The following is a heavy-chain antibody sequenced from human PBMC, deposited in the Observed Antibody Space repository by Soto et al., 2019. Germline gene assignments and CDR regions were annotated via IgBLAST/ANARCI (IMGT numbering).Heavy chain of an antibody. Sequence: EVQLVESGGGLVKPGGSLRLSCAASGFTFSSYSMNWVRQAPGKRLERVSSISSSSSYIYYADSVKGPFTISRDNAKNSLYLQMNSLGAEDTAVYYCARDLTVTEGRYYYYMDVWGKGTTVTVAS. V-gene: IGHV3-21*01. CDR1: GFTFSSYS. D-gene: IGHD4-4*01. J-gene: IGHJ6*03. CDR3: ARDLTVTEGRYYYYMDV. CDR2: ISSSSSYI.